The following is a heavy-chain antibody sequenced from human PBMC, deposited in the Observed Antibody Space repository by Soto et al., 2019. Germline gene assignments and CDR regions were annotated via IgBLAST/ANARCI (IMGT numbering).Heavy chain of an antibody. CDR2: ISGSGGST. CDR1: GFTFSSYA. CDR3: AKGRGYGDYEDAFDI. D-gene: IGHD4-17*01. J-gene: IGHJ3*02. Sequence: GGSLRLSCAASGFTFSSYAMSWVRQAPGKGLEWVSAISGSGGSTYYADFVKGRFTISRDNSKNTLYLQMNSLRAEDTAVYYCAKGRGYGDYEDAFDIWGQGTMVTVSS. V-gene: IGHV3-23*01.